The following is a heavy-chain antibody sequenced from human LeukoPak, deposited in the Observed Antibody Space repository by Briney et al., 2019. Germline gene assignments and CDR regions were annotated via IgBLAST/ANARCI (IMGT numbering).Heavy chain of an antibody. CDR1: GFTFGDYA. Sequence: GGSLRLSCAASGFTFGDYAMHWVRQAPGKGLEWVSGISWNSGSIGYADSVKGRFTISRDNAKNSLYLQMNSLRAEDTALYYCAKDMEAAAGTGAFDIWGQGTMVTVSS. CDR2: ISWNSGSI. V-gene: IGHV3-9*01. J-gene: IGHJ3*02. D-gene: IGHD6-13*01. CDR3: AKDMEAAAGTGAFDI.